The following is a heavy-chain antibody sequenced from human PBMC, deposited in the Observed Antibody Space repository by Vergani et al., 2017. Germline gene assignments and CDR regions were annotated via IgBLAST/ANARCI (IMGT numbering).Heavy chain of an antibody. CDR2: IYTSGST. Sequence: QVQLQESGPGLVKPSETLSLTCTVSGGSISSYYWSWIRQPAGKGLEWIGRIYTSGSTNYNPSLKSRVTMSEDTSKNQFSLKLSSVTAADTAVYYCARVGIAVADVTPSDSYYYYMDVWGKGTTVTVSS. J-gene: IGHJ6*03. CDR1: GGSISSYY. V-gene: IGHV4-4*07. D-gene: IGHD6-19*01. CDR3: ARVGIAVADVTPSDSYYYYMDV.